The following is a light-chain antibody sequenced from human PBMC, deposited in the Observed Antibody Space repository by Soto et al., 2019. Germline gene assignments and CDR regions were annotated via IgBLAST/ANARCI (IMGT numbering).Light chain of an antibody. J-gene: IGLJ2*01. Sequence: QSALTQPASVSGSPGQSVTVTCTGTSSDVGGYNFVSWYQQHPDKAPKLIIYDVSNRPSGVSNRFSGSKSGNTASLTISGVRPEDEADYYCNSSTSSSSLVVFGGGTKLTVL. CDR2: DVS. CDR3: NSSTSSSSLVV. CDR1: SSDVGGYNF. V-gene: IGLV2-14*03.